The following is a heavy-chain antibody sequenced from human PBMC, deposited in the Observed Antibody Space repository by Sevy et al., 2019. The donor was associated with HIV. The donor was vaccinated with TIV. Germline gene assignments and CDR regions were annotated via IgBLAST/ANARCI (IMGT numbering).Heavy chain of an antibody. V-gene: IGHV4-34*01. Sequence: SETLSLTCAVYGGSFSGYYWSWIRQPPGKGLEWIGEINHSGSTNYNPSLKSRVTISVDTSKNQFSLKLSSVTAADTAVYYCARHCTGTSCSHAFDIWGQGTMVTVSS. J-gene: IGHJ3*02. CDR3: ARHCTGTSCSHAFDI. CDR2: INHSGST. D-gene: IGHD2-8*02. CDR1: GGSFSGYY.